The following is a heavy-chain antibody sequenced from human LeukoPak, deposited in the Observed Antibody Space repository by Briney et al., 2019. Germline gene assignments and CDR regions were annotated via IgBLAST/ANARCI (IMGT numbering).Heavy chain of an antibody. V-gene: IGHV3-23*01. Sequence: PGGSLRLSCAASGFTVSSNYMSWVRQAPGKGLEWVSAISGSGGSTYYADSVKGRFTISRDNSKNTLYLQMNSLGAEDTAVYYCAKERQESFDYWGQGTLVTVSS. J-gene: IGHJ4*02. CDR2: ISGSGGST. CDR3: AKERQESFDY. CDR1: GFTVSSNY.